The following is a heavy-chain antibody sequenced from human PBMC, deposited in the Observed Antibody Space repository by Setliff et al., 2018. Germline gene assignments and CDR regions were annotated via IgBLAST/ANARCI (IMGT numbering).Heavy chain of an antibody. Sequence: PSETLSLTCTVSGGSISSYYWSWIRQPPGKGLEWIGYIYYSGSTNYNPSLKSRVTISVDTSKNQFSLKLTSVTAADTAVYYCARDRDYNNVYYYYGMDVWGPGTTVTVSS. CDR3: ARDRDYNNVYYYYGMDV. V-gene: IGHV4-59*12. CDR1: GGSISSYY. J-gene: IGHJ6*02. CDR2: IYYSGST. D-gene: IGHD4-4*01.